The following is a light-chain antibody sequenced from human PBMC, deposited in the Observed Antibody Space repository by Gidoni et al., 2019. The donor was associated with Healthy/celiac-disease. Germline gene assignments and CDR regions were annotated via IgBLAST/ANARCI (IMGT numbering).Light chain of an antibody. Sequence: DIQMTQSPSTLSASVGDRVTITCRASQSISSWLAWYQQKPGKAPKLLIYKASSLESGVPSRFSGSGSGIEFTLTISSLQPDDFATYYCQQYNSYSPRRTFGQGTKVEIK. CDR2: KAS. CDR1: QSISSW. J-gene: IGKJ1*01. CDR3: QQYNSYSPRRT. V-gene: IGKV1-5*03.